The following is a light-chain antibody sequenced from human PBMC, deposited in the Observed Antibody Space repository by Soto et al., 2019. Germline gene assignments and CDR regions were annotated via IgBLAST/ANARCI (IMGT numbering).Light chain of an antibody. CDR3: QHSGRSSGT. J-gene: IGKJ1*01. CDR2: GAS. CDR1: QSVSSSS. V-gene: IGKV3-20*01. Sequence: EIVLTQSPGTLSLSPGERATLSCRASQSVSSSSLAWYQQKPGQAPRLLIYGASSRATGIPDRFSGSGSGTDFTLTISRLEPEDFSVYYCQHSGRSSGTFGQGTKVEIK.